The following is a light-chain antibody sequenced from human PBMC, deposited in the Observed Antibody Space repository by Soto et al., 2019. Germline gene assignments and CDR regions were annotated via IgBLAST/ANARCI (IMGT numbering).Light chain of an antibody. CDR1: QNVLYSSNNRNL. V-gene: IGKV4-1*01. Sequence: DIVMTQSPEYLAESLGERATINCKSSQNVLYSSNNRNLIAWYQQKPGQPPKLLIYWGSTRESGVPDRFSGSGAGRDFTLTISSLQAEDVAVYYCQQYYSPPRYTFGQGTRLEIK. CDR3: QQYYSPPRYT. CDR2: WGS. J-gene: IGKJ2*01.